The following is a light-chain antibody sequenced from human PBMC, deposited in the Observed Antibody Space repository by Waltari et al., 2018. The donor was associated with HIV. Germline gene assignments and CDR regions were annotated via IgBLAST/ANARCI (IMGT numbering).Light chain of an antibody. V-gene: IGKV3-15*01. CDR3: QLYNNWPRT. Sequence: EIVMTQSPATLSVSPGETVTLSCRASQSVGSHLAWYQQKPGQAPSLLIYGASIRATGVPPRFSGSGSGTEFTLTLSSLQSEDFAVYSCQLYNNWPRTFGQGTKLEIK. CDR1: QSVGSH. J-gene: IGKJ2*01. CDR2: GAS.